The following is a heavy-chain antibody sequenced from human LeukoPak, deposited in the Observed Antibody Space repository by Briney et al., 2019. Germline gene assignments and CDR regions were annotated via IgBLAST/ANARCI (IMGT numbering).Heavy chain of an antibody. CDR2: ISGSGVTT. CDR3: AKDLAGRAVTTDVSDY. Sequence: GGSLRLSCAASGFTFSSYAMNWVRQAPGKGLEWVSVISGSGVTTYYADSVKGRFTISRDNSKNTLYLQMNSLRVEDTAVYYCAKDLAGRAVTTDVSDYWGQGTLVTVSS. J-gene: IGHJ4*02. D-gene: IGHD4-17*01. V-gene: IGHV3-23*01. CDR1: GFTFSSYA.